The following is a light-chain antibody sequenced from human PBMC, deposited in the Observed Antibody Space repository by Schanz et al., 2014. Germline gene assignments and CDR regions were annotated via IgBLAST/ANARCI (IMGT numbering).Light chain of an antibody. CDR2: DVS. V-gene: IGLV2-14*03. J-gene: IGLJ3*02. Sequence: QSALTQPASVSGSPGQSITISCTGTSSDVGTYNYVSWYQHHPGKAPKLMIYDVSDRPSGVSNRFSGSKSGNTASLTISGLQAEDEADYYCSSYAGNKVVFGGGTKLTVL. CDR3: SSYAGNKVV. CDR1: SSDVGTYNY.